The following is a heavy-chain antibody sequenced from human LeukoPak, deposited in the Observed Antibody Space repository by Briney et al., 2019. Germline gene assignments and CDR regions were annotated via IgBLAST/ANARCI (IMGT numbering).Heavy chain of an antibody. CDR2: ISGSGGGT. CDR1: GFTFSTYA. V-gene: IGHV3-23*01. J-gene: IGHJ4*02. CDR3: AKGLNYGDYDN. Sequence: GGSLRLSCAASGFTFSTYAMSWVRQAPGKGLEWVSAISGSGGGTYYADSVKGRFTISRDNSKDTLYLQMNSLRAEDTAVYYCAKGLNYGDYDNWGQGTLVTVSS. D-gene: IGHD4-17*01.